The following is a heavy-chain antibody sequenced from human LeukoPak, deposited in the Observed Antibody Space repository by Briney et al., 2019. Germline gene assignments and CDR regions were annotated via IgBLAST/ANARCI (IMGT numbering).Heavy chain of an antibody. CDR3: ARRAMYYYDSSAEYYFDY. V-gene: IGHV1-69*05. J-gene: IGHJ4*02. CDR1: GGTFSSYA. Sequence: ASVKVSCKASGGTFSSYAISWVRQAPGQGLEWMGGIIPIFGTANYAQKFQGRVTITTDESTSTAYMELSSLRSEDTAVYCCARRAMYYYDSSAEYYFDYWGQGTLVTVSS. CDR2: IIPIFGTA. D-gene: IGHD3-22*01.